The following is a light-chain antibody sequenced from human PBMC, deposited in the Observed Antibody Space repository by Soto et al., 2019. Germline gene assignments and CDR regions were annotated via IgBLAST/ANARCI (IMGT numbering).Light chain of an antibody. Sequence: QSVLTQSASVSGSPGQSITISCTGTSSDVGGYTYVSWYQQHPGKDPKLMIYEVSYRPSGVSNRFSGSKSGNTASLTISGLRAEDEADYYCSSYASRSTVVFGTGTKVTVL. CDR2: EVS. J-gene: IGLJ1*01. CDR1: SSDVGGYTY. V-gene: IGLV2-14*01. CDR3: SSYASRSTVV.